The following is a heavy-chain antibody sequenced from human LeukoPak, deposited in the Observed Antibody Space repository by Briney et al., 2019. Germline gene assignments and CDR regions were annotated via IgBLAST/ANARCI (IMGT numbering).Heavy chain of an antibody. V-gene: IGHV4-34*01. CDR2: INHRGST. CDR3: ARRPRGYYYDSSGY. D-gene: IGHD3-22*01. CDR1: GGSFSGYY. Sequence: SETLSLTCAVYGGSFSGYYWSWIRQPPGKGLEWIGEINHRGSTNYNPSLKSRVTISVDTSKNQFSLKLSSVTAADTAVYYCARRPRGYYYDSSGYWGQGTLVTVSS. J-gene: IGHJ4*02.